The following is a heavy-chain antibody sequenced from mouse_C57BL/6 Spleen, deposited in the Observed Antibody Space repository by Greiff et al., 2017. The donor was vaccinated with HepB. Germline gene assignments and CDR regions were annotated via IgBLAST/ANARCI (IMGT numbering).Heavy chain of an antibody. CDR2: IWRGGST. Sequence: VKLMESGPGLVQPSQSLSITCTVSGFSLTSYGVHWVRQSPGKGLEWLGVIWRGGSTDYNAAFMSRLSITKDNSKSQVFFKMNSLQADDTAIYYCANSYQATLAMDYWGQGTSVTVSS. J-gene: IGHJ4*01. D-gene: IGHD3-2*02. CDR1: GFSLTSYG. V-gene: IGHV2-5*01. CDR3: ANSYQATLAMDY.